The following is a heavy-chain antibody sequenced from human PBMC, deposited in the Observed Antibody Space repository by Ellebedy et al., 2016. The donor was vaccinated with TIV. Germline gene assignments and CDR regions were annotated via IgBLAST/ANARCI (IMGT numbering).Heavy chain of an antibody. V-gene: IGHV4-34*01. CDR3: AKTIYWGSYPHDGFDI. CDR1: VGSFSGYY. D-gene: IGHD3-16*02. CDR2: INHSGST. Sequence: SETLSLTXAVYVGSFSGYYWTWIRQPPGKGLEWIGAINHSGSTNYNPSVKSRVTISVDTSKNQFSLNMSSVTAAATAVYYCAKTIYWGSYPHDGFDIWGQGTMVTVSS. J-gene: IGHJ3*02.